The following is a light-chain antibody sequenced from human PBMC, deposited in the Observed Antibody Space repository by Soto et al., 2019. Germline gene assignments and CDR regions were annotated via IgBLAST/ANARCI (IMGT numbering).Light chain of an antibody. Sequence: EIVLTQFPGTLSLSPGERATLSCRASQSLSSSYLVWYQQKSGQAPRLLIYDASSRATGIPDRFIGSASGTDFTLTISRLEPEDFAVYYCQQYGSSPFTFGQGTRLKIK. CDR3: QQYGSSPFT. V-gene: IGKV3-20*01. CDR1: QSLSSSY. J-gene: IGKJ5*01. CDR2: DAS.